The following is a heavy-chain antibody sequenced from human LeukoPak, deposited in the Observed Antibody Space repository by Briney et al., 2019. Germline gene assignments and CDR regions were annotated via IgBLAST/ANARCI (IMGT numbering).Heavy chain of an antibody. J-gene: IGHJ4*02. CDR1: GGSISSSSYY. V-gene: IGHV4-39*07. D-gene: IGHD3-3*01. CDR3: ASRPLYYDFWSGYYYY. Sequence: PSETLSLTCTVSGGSISSSSYYWGWIRQPPGKGLEWIGSIYYSGSTYYNPSLKSRVTISVDTSKNQFSLKLSSVTAADTAVYYCASRPLYYDFWSGYYYYWGQGTLVTVSS. CDR2: IYYSGST.